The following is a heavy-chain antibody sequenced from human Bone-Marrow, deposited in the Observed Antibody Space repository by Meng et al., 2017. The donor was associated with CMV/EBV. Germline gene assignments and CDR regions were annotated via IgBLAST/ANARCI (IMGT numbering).Heavy chain of an antibody. CDR1: GGSISSSSYY. CDR2: IYHSGST. V-gene: IGHV4-39*07. Sequence: SETLSLTCTVSGGSISSSSYYWGWIRQPPGRGLEWIGSIYHSGSTYYNPSLKSRVTISVDTSKNQFSLKLSSVTAADTAVYYCARAGFWSGYYRYYFDDWGHGTRVTGSS. D-gene: IGHD3-3*01. J-gene: IGHJ4*01. CDR3: ARAGFWSGYYRYYFDD.